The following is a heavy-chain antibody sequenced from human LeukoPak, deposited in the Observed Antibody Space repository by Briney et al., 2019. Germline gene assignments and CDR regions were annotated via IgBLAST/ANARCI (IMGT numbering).Heavy chain of an antibody. CDR3: ARQYSSSWPFDY. CDR2: IWYDGSNK. CDR1: GFTFSSYG. J-gene: IGHJ4*02. V-gene: IGHV3-33*01. D-gene: IGHD6-13*01. Sequence: PGGSLRLSCAASGFTFSSYGMHWVRQAPGEGLEWVAVIWYDGSNKYYADSVKGRFTISRDNSKNTLYLQMNSLRAEDTAVYYCARQYSSSWPFDYWGQGTLVTVSS.